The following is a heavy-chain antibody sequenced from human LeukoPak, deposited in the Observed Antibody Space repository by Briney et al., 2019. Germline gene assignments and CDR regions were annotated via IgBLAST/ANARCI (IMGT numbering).Heavy chain of an antibody. D-gene: IGHD3-10*01. Sequence: SESLSLTCTVSGGSISSSSYYWGWIRQPPGKGLEWIGNVYYSGSTYYNPSLKSRVTISVDTSKNQFSLTLNSVTAADTAVYYCARAAVLRGVRHFDLWGRGTPVTVSS. J-gene: IGHJ2*01. V-gene: IGHV4-39*07. CDR2: VYYSGST. CDR1: GGSISSSSYY. CDR3: ARAAVLRGVRHFDL.